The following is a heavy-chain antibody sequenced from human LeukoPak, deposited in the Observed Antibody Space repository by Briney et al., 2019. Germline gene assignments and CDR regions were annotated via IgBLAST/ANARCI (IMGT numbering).Heavy chain of an antibody. CDR1: GFTFSSYC. J-gene: IGHJ4*02. CDR3: ASLPDY. CDR2: INIDGSST. V-gene: IGHV3-74*01. Sequence: GGSLRLSCAASGFTFSSYCKHWVRQAPRKGLVLVSRINIDGSSTSYADSVKGRFSIFRDNAKKTLHLLMLSLRAEARAVYYCASLPDYGGQRTLVTVSS.